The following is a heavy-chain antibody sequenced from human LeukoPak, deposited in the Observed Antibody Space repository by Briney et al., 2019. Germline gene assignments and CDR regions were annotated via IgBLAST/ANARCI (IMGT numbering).Heavy chain of an antibody. CDR1: GYSFTCYW. CDR2: IYPGDSDT. D-gene: IGHD5-18*01. V-gene: IGHV5-51*01. Sequence: GGSLKISCKGSGYSFTCYWIGWVRQMPGKGLEWMGIIYPGDSDTRYSPSFQGQVTISADKSISTAYLQWSSLKASDTAMYYCASSRLSRGYSYGFGDWGQGTLVTVSS. CDR3: ASSRLSRGYSYGFGD. J-gene: IGHJ4*02.